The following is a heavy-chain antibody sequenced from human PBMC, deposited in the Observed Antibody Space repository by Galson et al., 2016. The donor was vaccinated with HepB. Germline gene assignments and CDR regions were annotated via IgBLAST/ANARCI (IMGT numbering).Heavy chain of an antibody. V-gene: IGHV3-20*04. Sequence: SLRLSCAASGFTFLDHGMDWVRQAPGKGLKWVSSVNWNGASKAYADSVKGRFTISRDNAKNSLSLQMNSLRAEDTALYFCARESGDFNTGHIYLDYWGQGTLVTASS. CDR2: VNWNGASK. CDR3: ARESGDFNTGHIYLDY. D-gene: IGHD2-21*02. J-gene: IGHJ4*02. CDR1: GFTFLDHG.